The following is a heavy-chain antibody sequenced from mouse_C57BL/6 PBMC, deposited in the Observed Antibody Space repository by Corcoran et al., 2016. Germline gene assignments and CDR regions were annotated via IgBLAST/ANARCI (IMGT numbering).Heavy chain of an antibody. V-gene: IGHV1-26*01. CDR1: GYTFTDYY. D-gene: IGHD4-1*01. J-gene: IGHJ2*01. Sequence: EVQLQQSGPELVKPGASVKISCKASGYTFTDYYMNWVKQSHGKSLEWIGDINPNNGGTSYNQKFKGKATLTVDKSSSTAYMELRSLTSEDSAVYYCGGYWDYWGQGTTLTVSS. CDR3: GGYWDY. CDR2: INPNNGGT.